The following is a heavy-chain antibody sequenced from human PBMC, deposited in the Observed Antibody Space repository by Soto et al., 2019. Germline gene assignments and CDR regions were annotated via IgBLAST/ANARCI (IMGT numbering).Heavy chain of an antibody. D-gene: IGHD2-2*01. CDR1: GFTFSSYS. V-gene: IGHV3-21*01. CDR3: ARAVADQLSAHYYYGLDV. J-gene: IGHJ6*02. CDR2: ISSGSSYI. Sequence: EVQLVESGGGLVKPGGSLRLSCAASGFTFSSYSMNWVRQAPGKGLEWVSSISSGSSYIYYADSVRGRFTISRDNAKNSLYLQMNSLGAEDTAVYYCARAVADQLSAHYYYGLDVWGQGTTVTVSS.